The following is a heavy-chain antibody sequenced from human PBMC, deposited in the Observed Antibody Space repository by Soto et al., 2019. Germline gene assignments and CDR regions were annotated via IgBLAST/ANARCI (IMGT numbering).Heavy chain of an antibody. V-gene: IGHV3-21*06. CDR3: ARESEDLTSNFDY. J-gene: IGHJ4*02. CDR2: ISSTTNYI. Sequence: ASGFTFTRYSMNWVRQAPGKGLEWVSSISSTTNYIYYGDSMKGRFTISRDNAKNSLYLEMNSLRAEDTAVYYCARESEDLTSNFDYWGQGTLVTVSS. CDR1: GFTFTRYS.